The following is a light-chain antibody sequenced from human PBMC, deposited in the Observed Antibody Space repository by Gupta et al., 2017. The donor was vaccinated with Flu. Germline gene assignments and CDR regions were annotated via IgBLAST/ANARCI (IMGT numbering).Light chain of an antibody. J-gene: IGKJ1*01. CDR2: NAS. V-gene: IGKV3-20*01. Sequence: EIVLTQSPGTLPLTPGEGATLSCRASQSVPSNYLAWFQQRPGQAPRLVIYNASNRATGIPARFSGSGSGTDFTLTISRLETEDFAVYYCQHYGTSLTFGQGTKVEIK. CDR3: QHYGTSLT. CDR1: QSVPSNY.